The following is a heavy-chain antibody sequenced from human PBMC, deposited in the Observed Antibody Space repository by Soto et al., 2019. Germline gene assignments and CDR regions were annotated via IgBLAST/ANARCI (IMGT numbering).Heavy chain of an antibody. J-gene: IGHJ4*02. D-gene: IGHD3-22*01. CDR2: ISYGGGST. Sequence: GGSLRLSCAASGFTFSSYAMNWVRQAPGKGLEWVSGISYGGGSTNYADSVKGRFTISRDNSKNTLYLQMNSRRGEDTAVYYCAKGESYYYDSSGYWNYWGQGTMVTVSS. V-gene: IGHV3-23*01. CDR1: GFTFSSYA. CDR3: AKGESYYYDSSGYWNY.